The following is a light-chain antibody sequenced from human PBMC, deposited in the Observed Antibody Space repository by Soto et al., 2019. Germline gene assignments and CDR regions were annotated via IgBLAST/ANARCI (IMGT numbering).Light chain of an antibody. CDR3: QQYGGSPYT. J-gene: IGKJ2*01. V-gene: IGKV3-20*01. Sequence: EIVLTQSPGTLSLSPGERATLSCRASQSVRSNYLAWYQQKPGQAPRLLIYGASSRATGIPDRFSGTGSGTDFTLTISTLEPEDFAVYYCQQYGGSPYTFGQGTKLEIK. CDR2: GAS. CDR1: QSVRSNY.